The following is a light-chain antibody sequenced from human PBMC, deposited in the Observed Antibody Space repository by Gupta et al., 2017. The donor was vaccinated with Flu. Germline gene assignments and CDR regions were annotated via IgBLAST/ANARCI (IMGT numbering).Light chain of an antibody. CDR1: QSISSF. V-gene: IGKV1-39*01. CDR3: QQSYTTPLT. J-gene: IGKJ4*01. Sequence: DIQTTQSPSSLSASVGDRVTITCRASQSISSFVNWYQQTPGKAPKFLIYSASNLQNGVSSRFSGSGSGTDFTLTISSLQPEDFATYYCQQSYTTPLTCGGGTKVEIK. CDR2: SAS.